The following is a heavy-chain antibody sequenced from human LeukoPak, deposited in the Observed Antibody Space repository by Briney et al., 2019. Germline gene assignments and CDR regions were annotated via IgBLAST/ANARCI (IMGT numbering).Heavy chain of an antibody. CDR2: IWRSDHT. V-gene: IGHV4-4*02. CDR3: ARDPHCSSTNCPFDF. D-gene: IGHD2-2*01. J-gene: IGHJ4*02. CDR1: GGSISSSDW. Sequence: PSGTLSLTCAVSGGSISSSDWWSWARPPPGSGLEWIGYIWRSDHTNYNPSLKRRVTMSLDKSKNQFSLKLSSVTAADTAVYYCARDPHCSSTNCPFDFWGQGTLVIVSS.